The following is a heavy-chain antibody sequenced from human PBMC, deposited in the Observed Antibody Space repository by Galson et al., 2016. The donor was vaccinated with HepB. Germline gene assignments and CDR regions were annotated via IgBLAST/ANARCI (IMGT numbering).Heavy chain of an antibody. CDR3: AREAVTTAYGVDV. CDR2: IYYSGST. J-gene: IGHJ6*02. D-gene: IGHD4-17*01. CDR1: NGSVSSYSYY. Sequence: TLSLTCTVSNGSVSSYSYYWSWFRQPPGKGLEWIGYIYYSGSTNYNPSLKSRVTMSLDTSKNRFSLKLTSVTAADTAVYYCAREAVTTAYGVDVWGQGTTVTVSS. V-gene: IGHV4-61*01.